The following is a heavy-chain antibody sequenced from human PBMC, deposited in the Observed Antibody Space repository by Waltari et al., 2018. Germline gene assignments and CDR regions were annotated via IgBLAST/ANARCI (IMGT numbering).Heavy chain of an antibody. V-gene: IGHV3-74*02. CDR1: GFTVSNYY. Sequence: EVQLVESGGGLVQPGASLRLSCAASGFTVSNYYTHWVRQGPGKGLVWISRINNGGGSSTTYADSVKGRFTISKDNAKNTVYLQMNSPRAEDTAVYHCARGGQLALDYWGQGTLVTVSS. CDR3: ARGGQLALDY. CDR2: INNGGGSST. D-gene: IGHD6-6*01. J-gene: IGHJ4*02.